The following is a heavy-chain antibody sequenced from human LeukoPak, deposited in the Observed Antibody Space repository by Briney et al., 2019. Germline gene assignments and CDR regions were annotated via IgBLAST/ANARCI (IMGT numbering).Heavy chain of an antibody. CDR2: ISGSGGST. CDR1: GFAFGDYA. Sequence: PGGSLRLSCKGSGFAFGDYAMSWFRQAPGKGLEWVSAISGSGGSTYYAGSVKGRFTISRDNSKNTLYLQMNSLRAEDTAIYYCAKDAGPYSSGWYYYWGQGTLVTVSS. D-gene: IGHD6-19*01. CDR3: AKDAGPYSSGWYYY. V-gene: IGHV3-23*01. J-gene: IGHJ4*02.